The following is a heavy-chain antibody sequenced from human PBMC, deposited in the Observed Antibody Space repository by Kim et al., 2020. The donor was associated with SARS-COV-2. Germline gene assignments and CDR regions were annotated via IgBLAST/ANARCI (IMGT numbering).Heavy chain of an antibody. CDR2: IIPILGIA. Sequence: SVKVSCKASGGTFSSYAISWVRQAPGQGLEWMGRIIPILGIANYAQKFQGRVTITADKSTSTAYMELSSLRSGDTAGYYCASLGVVPAAIVDYWGQGTLVTVSS. CDR1: GGTFSSYA. CDR3: ASLGVVPAAIVDY. D-gene: IGHD2-2*02. J-gene: IGHJ4*02. V-gene: IGHV1-69*04.